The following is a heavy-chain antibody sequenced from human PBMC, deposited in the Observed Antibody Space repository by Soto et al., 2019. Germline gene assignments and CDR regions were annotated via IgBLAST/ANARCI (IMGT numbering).Heavy chain of an antibody. J-gene: IGHJ4*02. Sequence: EVQLLESGGGLVQPGGSLRLSCAASRFTFSSYAMPWVRQAPGKGLEWVSAISGSGDSTFYADSVKGRFTISRDNSKNKLYLQMISVGDADTAVYYCAKWEGGKSGSSDYWGQGTLVTVSS. D-gene: IGHD1-26*01. V-gene: IGHV3-23*01. CDR2: ISGSGDST. CDR3: AKWEGGKSGSSDY. CDR1: RFTFSSYA.